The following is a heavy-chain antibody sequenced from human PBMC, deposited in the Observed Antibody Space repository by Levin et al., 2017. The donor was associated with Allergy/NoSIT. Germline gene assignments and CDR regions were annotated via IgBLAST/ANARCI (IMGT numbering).Heavy chain of an antibody. J-gene: IGHJ4*02. CDR3: ARGSSWSFDY. Sequence: GESLKISCKASGYTFSSYGISWVRQAPGQGLEWMGWISTYNGNTNYAQKLQGRATMTTDTSTSTAYMELRSLRSDDTAVYYCARGSSWSFDYWGQGTLVTVSS. CDR1: GYTFSSYG. CDR2: ISTYNGNT. D-gene: IGHD6-13*01. V-gene: IGHV1-18*01.